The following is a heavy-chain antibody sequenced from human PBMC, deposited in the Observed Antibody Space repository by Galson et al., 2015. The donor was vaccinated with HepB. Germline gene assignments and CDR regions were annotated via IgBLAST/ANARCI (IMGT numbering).Heavy chain of an antibody. CDR2: NIPIFGTA. Sequence: SVKVSCKASGGTFSSYSIIWVRQAPGQGLEWMGGNIPIFGTANYAQKFQGRVTIAADESTSTAYMVLRSLRYEDTAVYYCAYFTSGSAEDLHYWGQGTLVTVSS. V-gene: IGHV1-69*13. J-gene: IGHJ1*01. CDR3: AYFTSGSAEDLHY. CDR1: GGTFSSYS. D-gene: IGHD3-10*01.